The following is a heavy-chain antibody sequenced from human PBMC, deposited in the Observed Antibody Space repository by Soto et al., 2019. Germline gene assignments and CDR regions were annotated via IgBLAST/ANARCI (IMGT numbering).Heavy chain of an antibody. CDR3: ANATRERCSCAPCYPFNL. V-gene: IGHV3-23*01. CDR2: IIGPGIDK. D-gene: IGHD2-2*01. Sequence: EVQLLESGGGLVQPGGSLRLSCTASGFTFNNYAMNWVRHSPGKGLEWVASIIGPGIDKYHAASVRGRFTISRDNSKNTMDLQMNKLRADDTAMYLCANATRERCSCAPCYPFNLWGQGILVTVS. J-gene: IGHJ4*02. CDR1: GFTFNNYA.